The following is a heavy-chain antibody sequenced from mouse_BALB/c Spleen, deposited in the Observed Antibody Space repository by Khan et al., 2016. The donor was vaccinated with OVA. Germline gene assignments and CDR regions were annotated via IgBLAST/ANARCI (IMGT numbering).Heavy chain of an antibody. J-gene: IGHJ4*01. D-gene: IGHD2-10*01. V-gene: IGHV9-3-1*01. CDR2: INTYTGEP. Sequence: QIQLVQSGPELKKPGETVKISCKASGYTFTNYGMNWVKQSPRKALKWMGWINTYTGEPTYADDFKGRFAFSLDTSASTAYLQINNLKSEDTATYFCARPPYFSYTLDHWGQGTSVTVSS. CDR1: GYTFTNYG. CDR3: ARPPYFSYTLDH.